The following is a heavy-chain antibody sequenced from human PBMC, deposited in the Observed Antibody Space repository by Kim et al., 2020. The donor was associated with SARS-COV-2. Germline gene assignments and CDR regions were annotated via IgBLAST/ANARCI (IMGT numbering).Heavy chain of an antibody. CDR3: AKSFSGSYFGYDY. V-gene: IGHV3-30*18. D-gene: IGHD1-26*01. Sequence: GGSLRLSCAASGFTFNTYGMHRVRQAPGKGLEWVAVISYDGSNKYYADSVKGRFTISRDNSKNTLYLQMNSLRIEDTAVYYCAKSFSGSYFGYDYWGQGTLVTVSS. CDR1: GFTFNTYG. CDR2: ISYDGSNK. J-gene: IGHJ4*02.